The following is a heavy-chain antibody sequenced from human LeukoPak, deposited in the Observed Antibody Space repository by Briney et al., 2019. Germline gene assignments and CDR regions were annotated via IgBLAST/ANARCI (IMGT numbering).Heavy chain of an antibody. J-gene: IGHJ4*02. CDR2: IWYDGSNK. CDR1: GFTFSSYG. D-gene: IGHD5-12*01. Sequence: RPGGSLRLSCAASGFTFSSYGMHWVRQAPGKGLEWVAVIWYDGSNKYYADSVKGRFTISRDNSKNTLYLQMNSLRAEDTAVYYCAKDDSGYDSGITDYWGQGTLVTVSS. V-gene: IGHV3-33*06. CDR3: AKDDSGYDSGITDY.